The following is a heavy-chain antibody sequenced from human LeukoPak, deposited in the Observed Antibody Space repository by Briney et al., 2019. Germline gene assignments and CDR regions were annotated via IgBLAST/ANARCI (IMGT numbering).Heavy chain of an antibody. CDR2: SSSSSSAI. V-gene: IGHV3-48*01. CDR1: GFTFSSYS. D-gene: IGHD1-26*01. CDR3: ARDKTAGLGSYYEYYFDY. J-gene: IGHJ4*02. Sequence: PGGSLRLSCAASGFTFSSYSMNWVRQAPGKGLEWVSYSSSSSSAIYYADSVKGRFTISRDNAKNSLYLQMNSLRTEDTAVYYCARDKTAGLGSYYEYYFDYWGQGTLVTVSS.